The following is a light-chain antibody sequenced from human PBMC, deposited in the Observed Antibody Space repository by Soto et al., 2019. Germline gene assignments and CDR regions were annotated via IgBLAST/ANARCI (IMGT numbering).Light chain of an antibody. CDR3: CSYAGSSTLV. CDR2: EVS. CDR1: SSDVGSYNL. V-gene: IGLV2-23*02. Sequence: QSVLTQPASVSGFPGRSITISCTGTSSDVGSYNLVSWYQQHPGKAPKLMIYEVSKRPSGVSNRFSGSKSGNTASLTISGLQAEDEADYYCCSYAGSSTLVFGTGTKVTVL. J-gene: IGLJ1*01.